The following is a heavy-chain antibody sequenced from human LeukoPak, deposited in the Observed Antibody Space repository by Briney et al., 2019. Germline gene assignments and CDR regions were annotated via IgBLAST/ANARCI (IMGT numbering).Heavy chain of an antibody. Sequence: PSETLSLTCTAAGGSINTYFWSWIRQPPGKGLELIGYIYYSGSTNYNPSLKSRVTISVDTSKNQFSLKLSSVTAADTAVYYCARGVTGGWYGDFQHWGQGTLVTVSS. CDR3: ARGVTGGWYGDFQH. J-gene: IGHJ1*01. CDR1: GGSINTYF. D-gene: IGHD6-19*01. V-gene: IGHV4-59*01. CDR2: IYYSGST.